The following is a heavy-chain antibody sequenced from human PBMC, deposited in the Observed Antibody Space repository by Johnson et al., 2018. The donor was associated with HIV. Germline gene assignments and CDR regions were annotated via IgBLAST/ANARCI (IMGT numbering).Heavy chain of an antibody. J-gene: IGHJ3*02. CDR3: ASIAARRVSAFDI. CDR1: GFTFSSYT. D-gene: IGHD6-6*01. V-gene: IGHV3-30*04. CDR2: ISYDGSNK. Sequence: VQLVESGGGVVQPGRSLRLSCAASGFTFSSYTMHWVRQAPGKGLEWVAVISYDGSNKYYADSVKGRLTISRDNSKNTMYLQMNSLRAEDTAVYYCASIAARRVSAFDIWGQGTMVTVSS.